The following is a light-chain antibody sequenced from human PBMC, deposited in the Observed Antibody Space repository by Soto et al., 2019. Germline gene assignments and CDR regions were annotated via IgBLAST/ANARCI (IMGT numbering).Light chain of an antibody. J-gene: IGKJ3*01. CDR3: QQLNNFPFT. Sequence: DIQLTQSPSFLSAYVGDRVTITCRASQAINDYLAWFQQKPGKAPELLIYAASTLQSGVPSRFSGSGSGTEFTLTISSLQAEDFATYYCQQLNNFPFTFGPGTKVDIK. V-gene: IGKV1-9*01. CDR1: QAINDY. CDR2: AAS.